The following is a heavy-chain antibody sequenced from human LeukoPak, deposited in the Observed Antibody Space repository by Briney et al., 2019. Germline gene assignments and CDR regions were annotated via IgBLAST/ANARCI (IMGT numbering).Heavy chain of an antibody. V-gene: IGHV4-59*01. Sequence: SETLSLTCAVYGGSISSYYWSWIRQPPGKGLEWIGYIYYSGSTNYNPSLKSRVTISVDTSKNQFSLKLSSVTAADTAVYYCARDYRDSYGYSVWAFDIWGQGTMVTVSS. D-gene: IGHD5-18*01. CDR2: IYYSGST. CDR1: GGSISSYY. CDR3: ARDYRDSYGYSVWAFDI. J-gene: IGHJ3*02.